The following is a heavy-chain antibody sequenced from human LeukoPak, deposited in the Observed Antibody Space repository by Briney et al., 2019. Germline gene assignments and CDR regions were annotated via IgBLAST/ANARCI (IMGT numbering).Heavy chain of an antibody. CDR3: ARPAFYYDSSPLDF. J-gene: IGHJ4*02. CDR2: INPKNGGT. Sequence: ASVKVPCKASGYKFTDYYIHWVRQAPAQGLEWMGRINPKNGGTIFAQKFQGRVTITRDTSITTVSLELSRLGSDDTAVYFCARPAFYYDSSPLDFWGQGTLVTVSS. CDR1: GYKFTDYY. V-gene: IGHV1-2*06. D-gene: IGHD3-22*01.